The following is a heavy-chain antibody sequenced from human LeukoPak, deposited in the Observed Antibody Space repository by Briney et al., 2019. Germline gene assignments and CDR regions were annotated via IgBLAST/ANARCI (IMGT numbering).Heavy chain of an antibody. J-gene: IGHJ4*02. CDR1: GFTFTKFW. D-gene: IGHD3-10*01. Sequence: GESLRLSCEASGFTFTKFWMSWVCQAPGKGLEWVSSISRSGSTKYYADSVKGRFTISRDNAKNSLYLQMNSLRAEDTAVYYCARGLYGSGTVIDYWGQGTLVTVSS. V-gene: IGHV3-48*01. CDR2: ISRSGSTK. CDR3: ARGLYGSGTVIDY.